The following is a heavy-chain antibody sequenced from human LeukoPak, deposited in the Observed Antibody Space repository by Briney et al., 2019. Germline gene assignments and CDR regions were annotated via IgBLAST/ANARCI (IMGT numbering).Heavy chain of an antibody. D-gene: IGHD6-13*01. V-gene: IGHV3-11*03. CDR1: GFTFSDYY. J-gene: IGHJ5*02. Sequence: GGSLRLSCAASGFTFSDYYMSWIRQAPGKGLEWVSYISSSSSYTNYADSVKGRFTISRDNAKNSLYLQMNSLRAEDTDVYYCARSGSSYPRWGWFDPWGQGTLVTVSS. CDR3: ARSGSSYPRWGWFDP. CDR2: ISSSSSYT.